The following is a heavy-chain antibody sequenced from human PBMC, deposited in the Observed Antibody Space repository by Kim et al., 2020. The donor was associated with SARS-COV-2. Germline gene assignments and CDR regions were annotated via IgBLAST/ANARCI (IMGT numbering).Heavy chain of an antibody. Sequence: SQTLSLTCAISGDSVSSNSAAWNWIRQSPSRGLEWLGRTYCKSKCFNDYAVSVKSRITINPDTSKNQFSLQMNSVTPEHTAVYYCTRAQDNSGSYWFDPWGQGTLVTVSS. CDR3: TRAQDNSGSYWFDP. D-gene: IGHD6-19*01. CDR1: GDSVSSNSAA. V-gene: IGHV6-1*01. CDR2: TYCKSKCFN. J-gene: IGHJ5*02.